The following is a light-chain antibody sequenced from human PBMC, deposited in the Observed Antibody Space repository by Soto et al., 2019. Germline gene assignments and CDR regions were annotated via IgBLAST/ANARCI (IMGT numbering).Light chain of an antibody. CDR3: SSYLSTGAVG. V-gene: IGLV2-14*01. CDR1: SSDVGGYNF. CDR2: EVS. J-gene: IGLJ2*01. Sequence: QPVLTQPASVSGSPGQSITVSCTGTSSDVGGYNFVSWYQQHPGKAPKLLIYEVSNRPSGVSNRFSGSKSGNTASLAISGLQAEDEADYYCSSYLSTGAVGFGGGTKLTVL.